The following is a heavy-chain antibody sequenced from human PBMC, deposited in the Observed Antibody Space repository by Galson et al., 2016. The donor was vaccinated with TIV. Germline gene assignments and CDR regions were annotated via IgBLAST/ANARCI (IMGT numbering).Heavy chain of an antibody. CDR2: IYYNGKT. Sequence: TLSLTCTVSGDSISSGANYWTWIRQHPVKGLECMGYIYYNGKTYYNPSLTSRVTMSVDTSKNQFSLKLTSVTTADTAVYYCARDKSVDYDLLSVDAFDIWGQGRMVIVSS. J-gene: IGHJ3*02. D-gene: IGHD3-22*01. CDR1: GDSISSGANY. CDR3: ARDKSVDYDLLSVDAFDI. V-gene: IGHV4-31*03.